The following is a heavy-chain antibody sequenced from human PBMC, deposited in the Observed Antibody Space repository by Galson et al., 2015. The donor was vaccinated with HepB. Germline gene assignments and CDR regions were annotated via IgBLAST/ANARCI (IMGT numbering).Heavy chain of an antibody. CDR2: INPSGGST. D-gene: IGHD3-9*01. CDR1: GYTFTSYY. V-gene: IGHV1-46*01. CDR3: ARDHIVLRYFEPRRSGYFDY. J-gene: IGHJ4*02. Sequence: SVKVSCKASGYTFTSYYMHWVRQAPGQGLEWMGIINPSGGSTSYAQKFQGRVTMTRDTSTSTVYMELSSLRSEDTAVYYCARDHIVLRYFEPRRSGYFDYWGQGTLVTVSS.